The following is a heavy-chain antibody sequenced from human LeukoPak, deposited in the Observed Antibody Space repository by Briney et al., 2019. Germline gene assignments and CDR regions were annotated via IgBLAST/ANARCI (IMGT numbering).Heavy chain of an antibody. CDR3: ARATQVLLWFGVSNPDY. Sequence: GGSLRLSCAASGFTFSSYAMHWVRQAPGKGLEWVAVISYDGSNKYYADSVKGRFTISRDNSKNTLYLQMNSLRAEDTAVYYCARATQVLLWFGVSNPDYWGQGTLVTVSS. D-gene: IGHD3-10*01. J-gene: IGHJ4*02. CDR1: GFTFSSYA. V-gene: IGHV3-30-3*01. CDR2: ISYDGSNK.